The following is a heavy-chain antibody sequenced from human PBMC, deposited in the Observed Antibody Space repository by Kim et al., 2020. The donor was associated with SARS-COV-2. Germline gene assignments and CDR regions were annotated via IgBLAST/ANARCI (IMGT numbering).Heavy chain of an antibody. J-gene: IGHJ6*02. CDR1: GYTFTSYA. CDR3: ARLYSGYDPMDV. Sequence: ASVKVSCKASGYTFTSYAMHWVRQAPGQRLEWMGWINAGNGNTKYSQKFQGRVTITRDTSASTAYMELSSLRSEDTAVYYCARLYSGYDPMDVWGQGTTVTVSS. V-gene: IGHV1-3*01. D-gene: IGHD5-12*01. CDR2: INAGNGNT.